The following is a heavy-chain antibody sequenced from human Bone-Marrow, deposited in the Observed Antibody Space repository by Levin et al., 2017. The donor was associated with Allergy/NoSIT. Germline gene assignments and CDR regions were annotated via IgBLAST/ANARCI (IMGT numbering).Heavy chain of an antibody. J-gene: IGHJ6*02. Sequence: GESLKISCAASGFTFTNPYMSWVRQAPGKGLEWLGRIKSKTDGGTTDYAAPVKGRFTISRDDSKNTLYLQINSLKTEDTAVYYCSSGSYLYYYGMDVWGQGTTVAVSS. D-gene: IGHD1-26*01. CDR1: GFTFTNPY. V-gene: IGHV3-15*01. CDR3: SSGSYLYYYGMDV. CDR2: IKSKTDGGTT.